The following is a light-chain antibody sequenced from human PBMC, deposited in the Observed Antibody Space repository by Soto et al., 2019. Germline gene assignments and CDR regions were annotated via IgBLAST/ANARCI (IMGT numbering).Light chain of an antibody. CDR2: SAS. J-gene: IGKJ1*01. CDR1: QTVSAKY. Sequence: EIVLTQSPGTLSLSPGERASLSCRASQTVSAKYLGWYQQKPGQAPRLLIYSASSRATGIPDRFSGSGSGTDFTLTISRLEPGDFAVYYYQHYDTSPMWTFGQGTKVEIK. CDR3: QHYDTSPMWT. V-gene: IGKV3-20*01.